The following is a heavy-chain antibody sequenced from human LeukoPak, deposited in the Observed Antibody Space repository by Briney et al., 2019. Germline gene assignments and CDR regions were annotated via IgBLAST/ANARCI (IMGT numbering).Heavy chain of an antibody. D-gene: IGHD3-3*01. CDR2: INPNSGGT. J-gene: IGHJ6*02. CDR3: ARARFLEWLLPSYYGMDV. V-gene: IGHV1-2*02. Sequence: ASVKVSCKASGYTFTGYYMHWVRQAPGQGLEWMGWINPNSGGTNYAQKFQGRVTMTRDTSISTAYMELSRLRSDGTAVYYCARARFLEWLLPSYYGMDVWGQGTTVTVSS. CDR1: GYTFTGYY.